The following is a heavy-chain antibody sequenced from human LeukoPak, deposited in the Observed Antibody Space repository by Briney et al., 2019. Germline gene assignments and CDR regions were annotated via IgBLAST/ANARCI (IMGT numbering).Heavy chain of an antibody. CDR2: IIPIFGIA. J-gene: IGHJ6*02. V-gene: IGHV1-69*04. CDR1: GGTFSSYA. D-gene: IGHD5-18*01. Sequence: ASVTVSCKASGGTFSSYAISWVRQAPGQGLEWMGRIIPIFGIANYAQKFQGRVTNTADKSTSTAYMELSSLRSEDTAVYYCARPEGTAMVTNYYYGMDVWGQGTTVTVSS. CDR3: ARPEGTAMVTNYYYGMDV.